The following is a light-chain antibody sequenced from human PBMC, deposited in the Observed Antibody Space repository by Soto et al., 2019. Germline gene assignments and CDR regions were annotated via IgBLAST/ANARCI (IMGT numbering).Light chain of an antibody. CDR3: QQYQSYSPYT. V-gene: IGKV1-5*01. Sequence: DIPMTQSPSTLSASVGDKVTINCRASQNINNWLAWYQQKPGKAPKLLMYDASTLHSGVPSRFSGSGSGTEFTLSISNLQPDDFAIYYCQQYQSYSPYTFGQGTTVEI. CDR2: DAS. CDR1: QNINNW. J-gene: IGKJ2*01.